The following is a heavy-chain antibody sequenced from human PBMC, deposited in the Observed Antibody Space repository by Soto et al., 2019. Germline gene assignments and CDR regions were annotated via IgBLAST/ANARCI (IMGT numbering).Heavy chain of an antibody. Sequence: GGSLRLSCAASGFTFSSYAMSWVRQAPGKGLEWVSAISGSGGSTYYADSVKGRFTISRDNAKNSLYLQMNSLRDEDTAVYYCASHDFHSNYRFYGMDVWGQGTTVTVSS. D-gene: IGHD3-3*01. CDR1: GFTFSSYA. J-gene: IGHJ6*02. CDR3: ASHDFHSNYRFYGMDV. CDR2: ISGSGGST. V-gene: IGHV3-23*01.